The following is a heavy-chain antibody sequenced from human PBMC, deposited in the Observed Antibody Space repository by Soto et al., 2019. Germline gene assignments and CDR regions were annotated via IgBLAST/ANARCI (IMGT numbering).Heavy chain of an antibody. CDR3: DIVLRGRLDV. V-gene: IGHV4-59*01. CDR2: MYYSGTT. Sequence: PSEPMSLTCTRSGVAISDFYWSWIRQSPGKGLESIGYMYYSGTTNYNPSLKRRVTISADTSKHQFSLKLTSITAADTAVYYCDIVLRGRLDVWG. D-gene: IGHD1-26*01. CDR1: GVAISDFY. J-gene: IGHJ3*01.